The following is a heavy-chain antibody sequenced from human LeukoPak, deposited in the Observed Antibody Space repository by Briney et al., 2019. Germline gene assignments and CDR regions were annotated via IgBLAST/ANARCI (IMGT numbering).Heavy chain of an antibody. CDR3: AKGDLAVAASAGDY. D-gene: IGHD6-19*01. CDR1: GFTFSSYA. CDR2: ISGSGGST. J-gene: IGHJ4*02. Sequence: GGSLRLSCAASGFTFSSYAMRWVRQAPGKGLEWVSAISGSGGSTYYADSVKGRFTISRDKSKNTLYLQMNSLRAEDTAVYYCAKGDLAVAASAGDYWGQGTLVTVSS. V-gene: IGHV3-23*01.